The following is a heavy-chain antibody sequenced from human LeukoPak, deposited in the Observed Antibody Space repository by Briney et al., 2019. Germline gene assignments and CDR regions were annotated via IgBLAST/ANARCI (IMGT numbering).Heavy chain of an antibody. CDR2: ISSTSSAI. V-gene: IGHV3-48*04. CDR3: ARVIGSYGDSAY. J-gene: IGHJ4*02. CDR1: GFTFSSYS. Sequence: GGSLRLSCAASGFTFSSYSMNWVRQAPGKGLELLSYISSTSSAIYYADSLKGRFTLSRDNAKNSLYLQMDSLRAEDTAVYYCARVIGSYGDSAYWGQGTLVTVSS. D-gene: IGHD3-16*01.